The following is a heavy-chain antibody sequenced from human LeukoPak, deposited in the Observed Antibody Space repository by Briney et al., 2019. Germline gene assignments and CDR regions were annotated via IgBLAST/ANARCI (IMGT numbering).Heavy chain of an antibody. J-gene: IGHJ5*02. CDR2: ITETYNI. V-gene: IGHV3-21*05. D-gene: IGHD1-26*01. Sequence: GGSLRLSCAASGFTFTSYNMNWVRQAPGKGLEYVSHITETYNIYYADSVKGRFTISRDDAQKSLYLQMNNLRADDTAVYYCARVVGWGWFDPWGQGTLVTVSS. CDR3: ARVVGWGWFDP. CDR1: GFTFTSYN.